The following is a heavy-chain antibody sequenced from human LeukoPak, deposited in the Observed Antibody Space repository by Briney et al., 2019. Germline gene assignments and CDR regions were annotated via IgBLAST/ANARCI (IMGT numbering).Heavy chain of an antibody. CDR1: GFTFSSFP. CDR3: AKDRGY. V-gene: IGHV3-23*01. J-gene: IGHJ4*02. Sequence: GGSLRLSCVASGFTFSSFPMIWVRQAPGKGLEWVSAISGSGGSPYYADSVKGRFTISRDNSNNTLYLQMNSLRGDDTAVYFCAKDRGYWGQGTLVTVSP. CDR2: ISGSGGSP.